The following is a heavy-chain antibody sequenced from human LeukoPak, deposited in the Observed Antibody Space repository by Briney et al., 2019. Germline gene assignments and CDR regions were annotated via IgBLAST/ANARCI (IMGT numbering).Heavy chain of an antibody. V-gene: IGHV3-7*01. CDR2: IKTDGSEK. D-gene: IGHD4-11*01. Sequence: GGSLRLSCEGSGFTFSNYWMTWVRQAPGKGLEWVANIKTDGSEKHYADSVEGRFTISRDNAKNSLYLQMNSLRAEDTAVYYCARDLDTYVILTTYDTFDIWGQGTMVSVSS. CDR1: GFTFSNYW. J-gene: IGHJ3*02. CDR3: ARDLDTYVILTTYDTFDI.